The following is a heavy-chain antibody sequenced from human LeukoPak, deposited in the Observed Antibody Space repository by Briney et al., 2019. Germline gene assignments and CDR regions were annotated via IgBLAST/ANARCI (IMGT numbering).Heavy chain of an antibody. D-gene: IGHD4-11*01. CDR2: ISGSGGST. CDR1: GFTFSSYA. Sequence: GGSLRLSCAASGFTFSSYAMSWVRQAPGKGLEWVSAISGSGGSTYYADSVKGRFTISRDNSKNTLYLQMNSLRAEDTAVYYCAKEAVTPPYYYYYYYMDVWGKGTTVTVSS. CDR3: AKEAVTPPYYYYYYYMDV. V-gene: IGHV3-23*01. J-gene: IGHJ6*03.